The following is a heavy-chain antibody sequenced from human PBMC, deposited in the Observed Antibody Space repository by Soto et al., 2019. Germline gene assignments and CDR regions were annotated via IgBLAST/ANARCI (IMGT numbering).Heavy chain of an antibody. Sequence: GESLKISCKGSGYSFTSYWIGWVRQMPGKGLEWMGIIYPGDSDTRYSPSFQGQVTISADKSISTAYLQWSSLKASDTAMYYCARGGGEQLVPPYYYGMDVWGQGTTVTVSS. J-gene: IGHJ6*02. CDR2: IYPGDSDT. D-gene: IGHD6-6*01. CDR3: ARGGGEQLVPPYYYGMDV. CDR1: GYSFTSYW. V-gene: IGHV5-51*01.